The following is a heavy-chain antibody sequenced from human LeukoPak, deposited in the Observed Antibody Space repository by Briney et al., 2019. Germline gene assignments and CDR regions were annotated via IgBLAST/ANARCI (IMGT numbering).Heavy chain of an antibody. V-gene: IGHV4-34*01. D-gene: IGHD6-25*01. CDR2: INHSGST. CDR3: AGIAAGGH. CDR1: GGSFSGYY. J-gene: IGHJ4*02. Sequence: SETLSLSCAVYGGSFSGYYWSWIRQPPGKGLEWIGEINHSGSTNYNPSLKSRVTISVDTSKNQFSLKLSSVTAADTAVYYCAGIAAGGHWGQGTLVTVSS.